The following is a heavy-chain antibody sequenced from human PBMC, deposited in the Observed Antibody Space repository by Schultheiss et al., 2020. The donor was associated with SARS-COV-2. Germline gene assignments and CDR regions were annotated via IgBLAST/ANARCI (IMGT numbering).Heavy chain of an antibody. CDR1: GYTFTGYY. CDR2: ISGYNGNT. J-gene: IGHJ6*02. D-gene: IGHD3-10*01. Sequence: ASVKVSCKASGYTFTGYYMHWVRQAPGQGLEWMGWISGYNGNTNYAQKVQGRVTMTTDTSTSTAYMELRSLRSDDTAVYYCAADPGYYGSGTWDYYYYRMDVWGQGTTVTVS. CDR3: AADPGYYGSGTWDYYYYRMDV. V-gene: IGHV1-18*04.